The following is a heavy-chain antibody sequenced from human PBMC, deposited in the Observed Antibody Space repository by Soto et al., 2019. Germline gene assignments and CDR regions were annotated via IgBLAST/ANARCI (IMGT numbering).Heavy chain of an antibody. CDR3: ARRGVAAAGTGDY. D-gene: IGHD6-13*01. Sequence: QVQLVQSGAEVKKPGASVKVSCKASGYTFTTYDINWVRQATGQGLEWMGWMNPNSGKTAYAQKFQGRLSMTSDTSISTAYRGLTSLRSDGTAVYYCARRGVAAAGTGDYWGQGTLVTVSS. V-gene: IGHV1-8*01. CDR1: GYTFTTYD. J-gene: IGHJ4*02. CDR2: MNPNSGKT.